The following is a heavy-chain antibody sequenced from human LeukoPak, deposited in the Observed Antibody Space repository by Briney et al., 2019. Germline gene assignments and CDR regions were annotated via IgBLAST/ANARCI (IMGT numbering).Heavy chain of an antibody. Sequence: PGGSLRLSCAASGFTFSSYSMNWVRQAPGKGLEWVSSVSSSSNYIYYADSVKGRFTISRDNAKNSLYLQMNSLRAEDTAVYYCARPYSGYEYYFDYWGQGTLVTVSS. CDR1: GFTFSSYS. CDR3: ARPYSGYEYYFDY. CDR2: VSSSSNYI. J-gene: IGHJ4*02. D-gene: IGHD5-12*01. V-gene: IGHV3-21*01.